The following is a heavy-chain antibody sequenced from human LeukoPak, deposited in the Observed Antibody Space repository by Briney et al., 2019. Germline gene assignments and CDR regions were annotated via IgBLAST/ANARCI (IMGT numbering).Heavy chain of an antibody. CDR3: ARGARFLEWLPQTYYFDY. Sequence: SVKVSCKASGGTFSSYAISWVRQAPGQGLEWMGRIIPILGIANYAQKFQGRVTITADKSTSTAYMELSSLRSEDTAVYYCARGARFLEWLPQTYYFDYWGQGTLVTVSS. CDR1: GGTFSSYA. D-gene: IGHD3-3*01. CDR2: IIPILGIA. V-gene: IGHV1-69*04. J-gene: IGHJ4*02.